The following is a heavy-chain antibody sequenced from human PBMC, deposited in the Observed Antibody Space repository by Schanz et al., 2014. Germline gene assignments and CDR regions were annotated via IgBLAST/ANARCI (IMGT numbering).Heavy chain of an antibody. Sequence: QVQLLQIGGGVAQPGRSLRLSCAASGFTFSSYAMHWVRQAPGKGLEWVALISNAGSIKYYADSVEGRFTISRDNSRNTLYLQMNSLRTEDTDVYYCEKDSTHIDIVVVPTAIDDWGQGTLVTVSS. J-gene: IGHJ4*02. CDR1: GFTFSSYA. CDR3: EKDSTHIDIVVVPTAIDD. V-gene: IGHV3-30-3*01. CDR2: ISNAGSIK. D-gene: IGHD2-2*01.